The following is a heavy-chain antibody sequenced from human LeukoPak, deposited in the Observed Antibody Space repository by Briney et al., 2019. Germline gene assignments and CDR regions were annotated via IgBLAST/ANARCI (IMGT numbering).Heavy chain of an antibody. V-gene: IGHV4-31*03. D-gene: IGHD3-10*01. J-gene: IGHJ4*02. Sequence: SQTLSLTCTVSADSLSSGGHYWAWIRQFPGKGLESIGFIHHSGRSRHNPTLKDRVAISVDTSRKQFALKLSSVTAADTAMYYCARGGNRFGGFYFDYWGQGIQVIVSS. CDR3: ARGGNRFGGFYFDY. CDR1: ADSLSSGGHY. CDR2: IHHSGRS.